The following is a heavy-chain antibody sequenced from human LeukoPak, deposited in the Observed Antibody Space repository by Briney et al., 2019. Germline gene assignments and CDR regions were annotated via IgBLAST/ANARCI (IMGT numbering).Heavy chain of an antibody. CDR3: ARRVPNQVITDYFDY. CDR2: ISGSSAYI. D-gene: IGHD3-16*01. J-gene: IGHJ4*02. CDR1: EFTFSSYN. Sequence: GGSLRLSCAASEFTFSSYNMNWVRQAPEKGLEWVSSISGSSAYIYYADSVKGRFTISRDNAKNSLFLQMNSLRAEDTAVYYCARRVPNQVITDYFDYWGQGTLVTVSS. V-gene: IGHV3-21*06.